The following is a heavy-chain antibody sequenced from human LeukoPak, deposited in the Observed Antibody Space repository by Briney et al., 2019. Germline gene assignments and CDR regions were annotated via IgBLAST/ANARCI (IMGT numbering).Heavy chain of an antibody. V-gene: IGHV4-39*07. CDR3: ARGGGLKTFDC. CDR2: INHTGNT. CDR1: GASISSNNYY. D-gene: IGHD3-16*01. Sequence: SETLSLTCTVSGASISSNNYYWGWIRQPPGKGLEWIGEINHTGNTNYNPSLKSRVTMSVDTSKNQFSLKLSSVTAADTAVYYCARGGGLKTFDCWGQGSLVTVSS. J-gene: IGHJ4*02.